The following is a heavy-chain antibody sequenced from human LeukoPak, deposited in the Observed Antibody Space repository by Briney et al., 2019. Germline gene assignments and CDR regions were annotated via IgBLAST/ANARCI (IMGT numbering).Heavy chain of an antibody. CDR1: GGSISSSSDY. Sequence: PSETLSLTCTVSGGSISSSSDYWGWIRQPPGKGLEWIGNIYYSGSTYYNPSLKSRVTISVDTSKNQFSLELNSVTAADTAVYYCATVSKGYYYGMDLWGQGTTVTVSS. V-gene: IGHV4-39*07. CDR3: ATVSKGYYYGMDL. J-gene: IGHJ6*02. CDR2: IYYSGST.